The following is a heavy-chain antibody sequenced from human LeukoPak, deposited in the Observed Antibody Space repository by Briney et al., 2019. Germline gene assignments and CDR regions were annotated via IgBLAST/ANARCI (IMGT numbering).Heavy chain of an antibody. V-gene: IGHV3-48*03. CDR3: ARDCGGGSCYGYYYYGMDV. J-gene: IGHJ6*04. Sequence: GGSLRLSCAASGVTFSSYEMNWVRQAPGKGLEWVSYISSSGSTIYYADSVKGRFTISRDNAKNSLYLQMNRLRAEDTAVYYCARDCGGGSCYGYYYYGMDVWGKGTTVTVSS. D-gene: IGHD2-15*01. CDR2: ISSSGSTI. CDR1: GVTFSSYE.